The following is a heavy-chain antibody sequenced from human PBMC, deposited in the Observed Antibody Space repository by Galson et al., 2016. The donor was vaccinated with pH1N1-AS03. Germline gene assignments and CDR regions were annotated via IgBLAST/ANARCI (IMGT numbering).Heavy chain of an antibody. CDR1: GFTSGEYP. Sequence: SLRLSCAASGFTSGEYPLSWIRQAPGKGLEWIGFITSRGYGGTTHYAASVQDRFTISRDDSESIAYRQMDSLKTEDTAVYFCSRAIHTVVGLWYFEYLGQGTLVTVST. CDR3: SRAIHTVVGLWYFEY. D-gene: IGHD2-21*01. CDR2: ITSRGYGGTT. V-gene: IGHV3-49*03. J-gene: IGHJ4*02.